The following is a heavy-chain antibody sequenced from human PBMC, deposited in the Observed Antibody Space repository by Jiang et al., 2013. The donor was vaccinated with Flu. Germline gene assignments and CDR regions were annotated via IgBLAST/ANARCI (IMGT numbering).Heavy chain of an antibody. CDR1: GYTFTSYY. D-gene: IGHD3-22*01. CDR2: INPSGGST. J-gene: IGHJ5*02. Sequence: GAEVKKPGASVKVSCKASGYTFTSYYMHWVRQAPGQGLEWMGIINPSGGSTSYAQKFQGRVTMTRDTSTSTVYMELSSLRSEDTAVYYCARTVPSRWYDSSGYSNGWFDPWGQGTLVTVSS. CDR3: ARTVPSRWYDSSGYSNGWFDP. V-gene: IGHV1-46*01.